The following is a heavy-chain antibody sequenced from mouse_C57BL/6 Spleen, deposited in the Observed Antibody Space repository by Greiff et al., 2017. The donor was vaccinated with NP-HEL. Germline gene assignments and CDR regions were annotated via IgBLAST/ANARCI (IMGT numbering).Heavy chain of an antibody. D-gene: IGHD3-2*02. J-gene: IGHJ3*01. CDR1: GYTFTSYW. CDR3: ARKEDSSGHWFAY. Sequence: QVQLQQPGAELVMPGASVKLSCKASGYTFTSYWMHWVKQRPGQGLEWIGEIDPSDSYTNYNQKFKGKSTLTVDKSSSTAYMKLSSLTSEDSAVYYCARKEDSSGHWFAYWGQGTLVTVSA. CDR2: IDPSDSYT. V-gene: IGHV1-69*01.